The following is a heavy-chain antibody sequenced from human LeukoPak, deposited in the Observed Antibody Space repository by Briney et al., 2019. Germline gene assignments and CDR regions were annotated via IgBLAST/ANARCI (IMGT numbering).Heavy chain of an antibody. V-gene: IGHV4-30-4*01. D-gene: IGHD3-22*01. CDR1: GGSISSGDYY. CDR2: IYYSGST. Sequence: PSQTLSLTCTVSGGSISSGDYYWSWIRQPPGKGLEWIGYIYYSGSTYYNPSLKSRVTISVDTSKNQFSLKLSSVTAADTAVYYCARVGNYYDSSGYHNWFDPWGQGTLVIVSS. CDR3: ARVGNYYDSSGYHNWFDP. J-gene: IGHJ5*02.